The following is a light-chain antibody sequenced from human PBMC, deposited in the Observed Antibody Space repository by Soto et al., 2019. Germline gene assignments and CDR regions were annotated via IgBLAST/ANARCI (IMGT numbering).Light chain of an antibody. Sequence: QSALTQPASVSGSPGQSITISCTGPSSDIGGYNYVSWYQHHPGKAPKLMIYEVTNRHSGVSNRFSGSKSGNTASLTISGLQAEDEADYYCISHSTTIAYVVLGGGTKVTVL. CDR1: SSDIGGYNY. V-gene: IGLV2-14*01. J-gene: IGLJ2*01. CDR3: ISHSTTIAYVV. CDR2: EVT.